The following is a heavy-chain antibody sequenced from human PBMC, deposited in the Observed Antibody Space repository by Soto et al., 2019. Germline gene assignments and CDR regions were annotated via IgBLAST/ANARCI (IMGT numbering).Heavy chain of an antibody. CDR1: GFSLSTSGMR. CDR3: ARGDRTTNFVD. J-gene: IGHJ4*02. D-gene: IGHD4-4*01. Sequence: SGPPLVNPTQTLTLTCTFSGFSLSTSGMRVSWIRQPPGKALEWLARIDWDDDKFYSTSLKTRLTISKDTSRNQVVLTMTNMDPVHTATYSGARGDRTTNFVDWGQRALVTVFS. CDR2: IDWDDDK. V-gene: IGHV2-70*04.